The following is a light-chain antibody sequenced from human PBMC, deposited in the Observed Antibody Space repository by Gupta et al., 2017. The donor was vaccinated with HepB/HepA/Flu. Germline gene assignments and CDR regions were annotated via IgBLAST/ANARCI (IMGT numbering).Light chain of an antibody. V-gene: IGLV1-47*01. CDR1: SSSIGSNY. Sequence: QSVLTQPPSASGTPGQRVTIPCSGSSSSIGSNYVYWYQQLPGTAPKLLIYRNNERPSGVPDRFSGSKSGTSASLAISGLRSEDEAEYFCAAWDDSLSGHYVFGTGTEVTVL. J-gene: IGLJ1*01. CDR3: AAWDDSLSGHYV. CDR2: RNN.